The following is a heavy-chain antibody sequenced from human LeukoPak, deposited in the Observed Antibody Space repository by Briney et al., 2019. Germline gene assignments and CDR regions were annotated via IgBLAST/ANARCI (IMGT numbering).Heavy chain of an antibody. CDR1: GYTFTGYY. D-gene: IGHD3/OR15-3a*01. V-gene: IGHV1-2*02. J-gene: IGHJ4*02. CDR3: ARRGYEFSDLDN. CDR2: INPNDGDT. Sequence: ASVKVSCKASGYTFTGYYMHWVRQAPGQGLEWMGWINPNDGDTNFAQKFQGRVAMTRDTSMNTVYMELSSLRSDDTAVYYCARRGYEFSDLDNWGQGTLVTVSS.